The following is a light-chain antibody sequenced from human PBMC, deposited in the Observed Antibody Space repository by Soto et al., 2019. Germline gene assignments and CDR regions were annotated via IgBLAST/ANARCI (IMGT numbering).Light chain of an antibody. V-gene: IGKV3-15*01. CDR1: QSVSIL. J-gene: IGKJ1*01. CDR3: QQYNNWHPWT. CDR2: GAS. Sequence: EIVMTQSTATLSVSPVERGTLSCIASQSVSILLALYQQKPGQAPRLLIYGASTRATGIPARFSGSGSGTEFTLPISSLKSADFAVYYCQQYNNWHPWTFGHGTKVDIK.